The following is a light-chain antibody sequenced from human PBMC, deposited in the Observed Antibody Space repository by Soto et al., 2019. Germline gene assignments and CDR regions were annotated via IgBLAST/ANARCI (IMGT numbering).Light chain of an antibody. CDR2: GAS. Sequence: EIVLTQSPGTLSLSPGEGATLSCRASQSVTSTYLVWYQQKPGQAPRLLIHGASTRATGIPDRFSGSGSGTDFTLTISRLEPEDVAVYYCQQYGSSPYAFGQGTKLEIK. V-gene: IGKV3-20*01. CDR1: QSVTSTY. J-gene: IGKJ2*01. CDR3: QQYGSSPYA.